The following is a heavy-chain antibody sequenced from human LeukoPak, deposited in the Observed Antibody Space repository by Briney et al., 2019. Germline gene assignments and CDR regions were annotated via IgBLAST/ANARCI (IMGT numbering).Heavy chain of an antibody. V-gene: IGHV1-24*01. CDR2: FDPEDGET. CDR1: GYTLTELS. D-gene: IGHD2-15*01. J-gene: IGHJ3*02. Sequence: ASVKVSCKVSGYTLTELSMHWVRQAPGKGLEWMGGFDPEDGETIYAQKFQGRVTMTEDTSTDTAYMELSCLRSEDTAVYYCATDRSSRDAFDIWGQGTMVTVSS. CDR3: ATDRSSRDAFDI.